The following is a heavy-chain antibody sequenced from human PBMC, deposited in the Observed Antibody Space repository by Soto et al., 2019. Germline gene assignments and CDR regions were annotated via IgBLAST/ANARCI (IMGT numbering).Heavy chain of an antibody. Sequence: PGGSLRLSCAASGFTFSSYGMHWVRQAPGKGLEWVAVISYEGRNQYYADSAKGRFTISRDNSMNTLYLQMNSLRAEDTAVYYRAKEGQMKVSTTLDHWGLGTLVTVSS. J-gene: IGHJ4*02. CDR2: ISYEGRNQ. V-gene: IGHV3-30*18. CDR3: AKEGQMKVSTTLDH. CDR1: GFTFSSYG. D-gene: IGHD1-20*01.